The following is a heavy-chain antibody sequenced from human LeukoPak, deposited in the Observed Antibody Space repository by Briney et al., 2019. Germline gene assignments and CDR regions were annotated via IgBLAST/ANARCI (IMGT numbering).Heavy chain of an antibody. CDR2: IYYSGST. CDR3: ARGQGGNYYFNYFDY. CDR1: GGSITSTSCY. V-gene: IGHV4-39*07. Sequence: HPETPSLTCTVSGGSITSTSCYWGWIRQPPGKGLAWLGSIYYSGSTYDNPSLNSRVTISVDTSRNQFSLKVTSVTAADTAVYYCARGQGGNYYFNYFDYWGRGAGHRVL. J-gene: IGHJ4*02. D-gene: IGHD1-26*01.